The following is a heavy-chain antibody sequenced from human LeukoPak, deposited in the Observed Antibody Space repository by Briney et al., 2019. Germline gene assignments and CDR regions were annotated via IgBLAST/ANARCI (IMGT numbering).Heavy chain of an antibody. CDR3: ARGPTSDLRTGFFFGYFDD. V-gene: IGHV1-69*06. CDR1: GGTFSNEA. CDR2: VIPMFGTT. Sequence: SVKVSCKASGGTFSNEAISWVRLAPGQGLEWMGRVIPMFGTTNYAPKFQGRVTITADKSTNTAYMELSRLTSEDTAVYYCARGPTSDLRTGFFFGYFDDWGQGTLVTVSS. D-gene: IGHD3/OR15-3a*01. J-gene: IGHJ4*02.